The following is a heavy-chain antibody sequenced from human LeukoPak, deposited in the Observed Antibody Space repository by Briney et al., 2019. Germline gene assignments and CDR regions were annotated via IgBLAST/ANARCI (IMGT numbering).Heavy chain of an antibody. J-gene: IGHJ5*02. Sequence: SETLSLTCAVYGGSFSGYYWSWIRQPPGKGLEWIASIYYSGSTYYNPSLKSRVTISVDTSKNQLSLKLSSLTAADTAVYYCARHEYSGSYYGLSWFDPWGQGTLVTVSS. D-gene: IGHD1-26*01. CDR3: ARHEYSGSYYGLSWFDP. CDR1: GGSFSGYY. V-gene: IGHV4-34*01. CDR2: IYYSGST.